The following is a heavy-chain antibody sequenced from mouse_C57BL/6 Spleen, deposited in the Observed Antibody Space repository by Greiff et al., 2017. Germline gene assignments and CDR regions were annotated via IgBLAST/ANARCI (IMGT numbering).Heavy chain of an antibody. J-gene: IGHJ1*03. Sequence: EVKLMESGEGLVKPGGSLKLSCAASGFTFSSYAMSWVRQTPEKRLEWVAYISSGGDYIYYADTVKGRFTISRDNARNPLYLQMSSLKSEDTAMYYCTRDRGPWYFDVWGTGTTVTVSS. D-gene: IGHD3-1*01. CDR3: TRDRGPWYFDV. CDR1: GFTFSSYA. V-gene: IGHV5-9-1*02. CDR2: ISSGGDYI.